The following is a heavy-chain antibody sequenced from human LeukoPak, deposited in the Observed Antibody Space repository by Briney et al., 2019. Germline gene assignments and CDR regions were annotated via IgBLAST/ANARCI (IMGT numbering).Heavy chain of an antibody. CDR3: ARHIVGAADSDHDAFDI. V-gene: IGHV4-30-4*01. J-gene: IGHJ3*02. CDR1: GGSICSGDYY. Sequence: SETLSLTCTVSGGSICSGDYYWSWIRQPPGKGLEWIGYIYYSGSTYYNPSLKSRVTISVDTSKNQFSLKLSSVTAADTAVYYCARHIVGAADSDHDAFDIWGQGTMVTVSS. CDR2: IYYSGST. D-gene: IGHD1-26*01.